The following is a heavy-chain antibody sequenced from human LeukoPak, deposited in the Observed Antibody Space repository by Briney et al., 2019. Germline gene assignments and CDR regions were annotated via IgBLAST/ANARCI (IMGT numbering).Heavy chain of an antibody. CDR3: ARQFRGDNWVPGY. J-gene: IGHJ4*02. Sequence: GESLKISCKGSGYSFTSYWIGWVRQMPGKALEWMGIIYPGDSDTRYSPSFQGQVTISADKSVSTAYLQWNSLKASDTAIYYCARQFRGDNWVPGYWGQGALVTVSS. CDR2: IYPGDSDT. D-gene: IGHD1-20*01. CDR1: GYSFTSYW. V-gene: IGHV5-51*01.